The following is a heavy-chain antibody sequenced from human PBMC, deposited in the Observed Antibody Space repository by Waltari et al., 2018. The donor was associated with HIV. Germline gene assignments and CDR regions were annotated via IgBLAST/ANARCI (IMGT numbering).Heavy chain of an antibody. V-gene: IGHV3-74*01. CDR3: ARAGRDGKLPPDY. J-gene: IGHJ4*02. Sequence: EVQLVESGGGLVQPGGSLRLSCAASGFTLRSYWTPWVRQAPGKGLVWVSRINSDGSSTSYADSVKGRFTISRDNAKNTLYLQMNSLRAEDTAVYYCARAGRDGKLPPDYWGQGTLVTVSS. CDR1: GFTLRSYW. D-gene: IGHD1-7*01. CDR2: INSDGSST.